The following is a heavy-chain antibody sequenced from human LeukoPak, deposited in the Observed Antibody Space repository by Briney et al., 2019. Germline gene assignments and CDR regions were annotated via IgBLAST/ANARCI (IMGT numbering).Heavy chain of an antibody. CDR1: GVSISSGGYY. J-gene: IGHJ4*02. V-gene: IGHV4-31*03. CDR2: IYYSGST. Sequence: TSETLSLTCTVSGVSISSGGYYWRWLRQHPGKGLEWIGYIYYSGSTYYNPSLKSRVTISVDTSKNQFSLKLSSVTAADTAVYYCARFWSGYSRTFDYWGQGTLVTVSS. D-gene: IGHD3-3*01. CDR3: ARFWSGYSRTFDY.